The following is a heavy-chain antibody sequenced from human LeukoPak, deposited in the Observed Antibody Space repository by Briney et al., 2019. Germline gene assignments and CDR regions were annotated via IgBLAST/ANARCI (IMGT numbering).Heavy chain of an antibody. J-gene: IGHJ5*02. Sequence: SETLSLTCAVYGGSFSGYYWSWIRQPPGKGLEWIGEINHSGSTNYNPSLKSRVTISVDTSKNQFSLKLSSVTAADTAVYYCARDSTSLTAVPGRWFDPWGQGTLVTVSS. D-gene: IGHD2-2*01. V-gene: IGHV4-34*01. CDR1: GGSFSGYY. CDR2: INHSGST. CDR3: ARDSTSLTAVPGRWFDP.